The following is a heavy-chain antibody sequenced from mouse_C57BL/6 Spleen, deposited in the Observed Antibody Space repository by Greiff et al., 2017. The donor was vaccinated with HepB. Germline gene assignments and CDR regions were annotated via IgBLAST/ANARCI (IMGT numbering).Heavy chain of an antibody. CDR2: INYDGSST. D-gene: IGHD1-1*01. CDR1: GFTFSDYY. V-gene: IGHV5-16*01. J-gene: IGHJ1*03. CDR3: ARVITTVVEYFDV. Sequence: EVKLVESEGGLVQPGSSMKLSCTASGFTFSDYYMAWVRQVPEKGLEWVANINYDGSSTYYLDSLKSRFIISRDNAKNILYLQMSSLKSEDTATYYCARVITTVVEYFDVWGTGTTVTVSS.